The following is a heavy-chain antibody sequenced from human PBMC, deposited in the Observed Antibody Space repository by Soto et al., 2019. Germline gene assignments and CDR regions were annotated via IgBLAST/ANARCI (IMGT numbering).Heavy chain of an antibody. D-gene: IGHD1-26*01. CDR1: GFTFNSYT. J-gene: IGHJ4*02. V-gene: IGHV3-30-3*01. Sequence: QVQLVESGGGVVQPGRSLRLSCAASGFTFNSYTMHGVRQRPGRALEGMAVISGNAGYEYYADSVKGRFTISRDNPTNTLYLQMDSLRTEDTAVYYCVRWVGEEDSFGYWGQGTLVIVSS. CDR2: ISGNAGYE. CDR3: VRWVGEEDSFGY.